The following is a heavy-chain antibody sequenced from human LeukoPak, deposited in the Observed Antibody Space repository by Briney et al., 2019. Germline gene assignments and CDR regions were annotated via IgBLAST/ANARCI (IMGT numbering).Heavy chain of an antibody. CDR3: ARSLPYGTTWYGRSDF. V-gene: IGHV3-7*03. J-gene: IGHJ4*02. D-gene: IGHD6-13*01. CDR2: IRQDGDTK. Sequence: GGSLRLSCAASGFPFNAYWMTWVRQAPGKGLEWVANIRQDGDTKYYVDSVKGRFTISRDNAMNSLYLQMNSLRAEDTAIYYRARSLPYGTTWYGRSDFWGQGTLVTVSS. CDR1: GFPFNAYW.